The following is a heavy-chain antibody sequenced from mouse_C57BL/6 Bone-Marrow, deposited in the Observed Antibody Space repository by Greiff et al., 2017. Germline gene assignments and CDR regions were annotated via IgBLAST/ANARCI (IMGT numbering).Heavy chain of an antibody. CDR2: IRNKANGYTT. CDR3: ARSLFGAMDY. CDR1: GFTFTDYY. J-gene: IGHJ4*01. Sequence: EVHLVESGGGLVQPGGSLSLSCAASGFTFTDYYMSWVRQPPGKALEWLGFIRNKANGYTTEYSASVKGRFTISRDNSQSILYLQMNALRAEDSATYYCARSLFGAMDYRGQGTSVTVSS. D-gene: IGHD2-3*01. V-gene: IGHV7-3*01.